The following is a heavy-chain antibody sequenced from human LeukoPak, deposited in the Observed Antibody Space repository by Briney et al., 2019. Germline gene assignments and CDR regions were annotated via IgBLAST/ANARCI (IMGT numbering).Heavy chain of an antibody. Sequence: GGSLRLSCAASGFTFSNYGMHWVRQAPGKGLEWVANIKQDGSEKYYVDSVKGRFTISRDNAKNSLYLQMNSLRAEDTAVYYCAREPPRDCSGGSCYFDYWGQGTLVTVSS. J-gene: IGHJ4*02. CDR1: GFTFSNYG. V-gene: IGHV3-7*01. D-gene: IGHD2-15*01. CDR3: AREPPRDCSGGSCYFDY. CDR2: IKQDGSEK.